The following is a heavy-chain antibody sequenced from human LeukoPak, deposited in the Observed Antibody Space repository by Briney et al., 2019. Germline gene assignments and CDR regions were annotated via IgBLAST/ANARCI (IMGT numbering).Heavy chain of an antibody. Sequence: ASVKVSCKVSGYTLTELSMHWVRQAPGKGLEWMGGFDPEDGETIYAQKFPGRVTMTEDTSTDTAYMELSSLRSEDTAVYYCATGTRITIFGVVKDYYMDVWGKGTTVTVSS. CDR2: FDPEDGET. V-gene: IGHV1-24*01. CDR1: GYTLTELS. J-gene: IGHJ6*03. CDR3: ATGTRITIFGVVKDYYMDV. D-gene: IGHD3-3*01.